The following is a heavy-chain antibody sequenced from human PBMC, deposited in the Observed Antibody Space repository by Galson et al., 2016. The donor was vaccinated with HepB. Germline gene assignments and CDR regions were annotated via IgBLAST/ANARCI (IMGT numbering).Heavy chain of an antibody. CDR3: AIDGKRITVFGVVFPYYFDS. CDR2: INAGNGNT. J-gene: IGHJ4*02. CDR1: GYTFTNYA. D-gene: IGHD3-3*01. Sequence: SVKVSCKASGYTFTNYAMHWVRQAPGQRLEWMGWINAGNGNTKYSQKFQGRVTITRDTSASTAYMELSGLRSEDTAVYYCAIDGKRITVFGVVFPYYFDSWGQGTLVTVSS. V-gene: IGHV1-3*01.